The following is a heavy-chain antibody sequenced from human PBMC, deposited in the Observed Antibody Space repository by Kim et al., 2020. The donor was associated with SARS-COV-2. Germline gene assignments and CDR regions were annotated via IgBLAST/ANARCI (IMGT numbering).Heavy chain of an antibody. CDR1: GFTFSSYA. CDR3: ASYSCSGGSCYDDYYYYGMDV. CDR2: ISYDGSNK. J-gene: IGHJ6*02. Sequence: GGSLRLSCAASGFTFSSYAMHWVRQAPGKGLEWVAVISYDGSNKYYADSVKGRFTISRDNSKNTLYLQMNSLRAEDTAVYYCASYSCSGGSCYDDYYYYGMDVWGQGTTVTVSS. V-gene: IGHV3-30-3*01. D-gene: IGHD2-15*01.